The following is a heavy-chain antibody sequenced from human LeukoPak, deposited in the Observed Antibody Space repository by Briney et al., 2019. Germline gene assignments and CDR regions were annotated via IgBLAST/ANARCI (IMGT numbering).Heavy chain of an antibody. J-gene: IGHJ4*02. CDR2: IHYGGTT. Sequence: SETLSLTCTVSGGSIGSGYYWAWIRQPPGKGLEWIGSIHYGGTTHYNPSLQSRVTISADTSKNQFALNLRSVTAADTAVYYCTRDIGDFVSDFWGQGTLVTVSS. D-gene: IGHD2-21*02. CDR3: TRDIGDFVSDF. V-gene: IGHV4-39*02. CDR1: GGSIGSGYY.